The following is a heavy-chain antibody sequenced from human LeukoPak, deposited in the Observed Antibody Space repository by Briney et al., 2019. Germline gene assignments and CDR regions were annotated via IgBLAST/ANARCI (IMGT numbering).Heavy chain of an antibody. J-gene: IGHJ3*02. CDR1: GGSISSYY. V-gene: IGHV4-59*01. CDR3: ARTQGYSSSWGAFDI. D-gene: IGHD6-13*01. CDR2: IYYSGST. Sequence: SETLSLTCTVSGGSISSYYWSWIRQPPGKGLEWIGYIYYSGSTNYNPSLKSRVTISVDTSKNQFSLKLSSVTAADTAVYYCARTQGYSSSWGAFDIWGQGTMVTVSS.